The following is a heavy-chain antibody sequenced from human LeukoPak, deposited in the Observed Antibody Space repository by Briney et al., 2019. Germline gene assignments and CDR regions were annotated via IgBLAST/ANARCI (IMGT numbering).Heavy chain of an antibody. CDR1: GFTFSSYA. Sequence: GGSLRLSCAASGFTFSSYAMSWVRQAPGKGLEWVSAISGSGGSTYHADSVKGRFTTSRDNSKNTLYLQMNSLRAEDTAVYYCARSSGSYYMNYYYYMDVWGKGTTVTVSS. CDR2: ISGSGGST. D-gene: IGHD3-10*01. J-gene: IGHJ6*03. V-gene: IGHV3-23*01. CDR3: ARSSGSYYMNYYYYMDV.